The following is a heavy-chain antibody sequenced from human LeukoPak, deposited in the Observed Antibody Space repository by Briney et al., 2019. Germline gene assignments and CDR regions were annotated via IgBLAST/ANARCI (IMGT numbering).Heavy chain of an antibody. V-gene: IGHV4-4*02. Sequence: SGTLSLTCDVSGDSISSSNWWSWVRQPPGKGLEWIGEFYHSGSTNYNPSLKSRVTISVDTSKNQFSLKLSSVTAADTAVYYCARDFSAAFDIWGQGTMVTVSS. J-gene: IGHJ3*02. D-gene: IGHD2/OR15-2a*01. CDR2: FYHSGST. CDR3: ARDFSAAFDI. CDR1: GDSISSSNW.